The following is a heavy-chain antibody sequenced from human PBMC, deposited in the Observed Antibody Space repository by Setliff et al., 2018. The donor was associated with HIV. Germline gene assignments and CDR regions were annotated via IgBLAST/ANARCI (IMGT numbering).Heavy chain of an antibody. CDR3: ARETNASGSLTAYWYFDL. J-gene: IGHJ2*01. D-gene: IGHD3-10*01. CDR1: GGSISSGDYY. CDR2: IYNSGGT. V-gene: IGHV4-30-4*08. Sequence: SETLSLTCTVSGGSISSGDYYWTWIRQPPGKGLEWIGYIYNSGGTYYEPSLRGRVTISIDRSKNQFSLKLNSVTAADTAVYYCARETNASGSLTAYWYFDLWGRGTLVTVSS.